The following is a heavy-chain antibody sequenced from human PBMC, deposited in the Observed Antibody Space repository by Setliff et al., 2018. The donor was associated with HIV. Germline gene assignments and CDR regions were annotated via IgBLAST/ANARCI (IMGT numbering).Heavy chain of an antibody. D-gene: IGHD5-12*01. V-gene: IGHV1-24*01. Sequence: ASVKVSCKVSGYTLTELSMHWVRQAPGKGLEWMGGFDPEDGETIYAQKFQGRVTITADESTSTAYMELSSLRSEDTAVYYCAIQLFSGYDLLFDYWGQGTLVTVSS. CDR3: AIQLFSGYDLLFDY. CDR2: FDPEDGET. J-gene: IGHJ4*02. CDR1: GYTLTELS.